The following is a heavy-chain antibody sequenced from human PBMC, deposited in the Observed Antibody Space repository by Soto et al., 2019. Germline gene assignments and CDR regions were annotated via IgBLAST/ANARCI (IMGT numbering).Heavy chain of an antibody. CDR1: GFTFSSYT. J-gene: IGHJ4*02. CDR3: AKAWGLDY. Sequence: EVQLLESGGGLVEPGGSRRLSCAASGFTFSSYTMSWVRQAPGKGLEWVSTISGSGSSTYSADSVKGRFTISRDNSKNTLSLRMNSLRVEDTAIYYCAKAWGLDYWGQGTLVTVSS. D-gene: IGHD7-27*01. CDR2: ISGSGSST. V-gene: IGHV3-23*01.